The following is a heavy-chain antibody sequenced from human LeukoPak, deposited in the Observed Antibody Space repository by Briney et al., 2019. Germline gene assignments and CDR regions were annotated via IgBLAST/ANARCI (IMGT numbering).Heavy chain of an antibody. J-gene: IGHJ4*02. CDR3: ARDERYDSSGYPFDY. D-gene: IGHD3-22*01. V-gene: IGHV1-46*01. Sequence: ASVTVSCKASGYTFTSYYMHWVRQAPGQGLEWMGIINPSGGSTSYAQKFQGRVTMTRDMSTSTVYMELSSLRSEDTAVYYCARDERYDSSGYPFDYWGQGTLVTVSS. CDR2: INPSGGST. CDR1: GYTFTSYY.